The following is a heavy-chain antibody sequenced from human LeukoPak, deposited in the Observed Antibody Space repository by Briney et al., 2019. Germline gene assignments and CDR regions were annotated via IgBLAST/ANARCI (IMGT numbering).Heavy chain of an antibody. D-gene: IGHD3-3*01. CDR3: AKFGYHPRALDYDFWSGFDY. CDR2: ISGSGGST. J-gene: IGHJ4*02. Sequence: PGGSLRLSCAASGFTFSSYAIHWVRQAPGKGLEWVSAISGSGGSTYYADSVKGRFTISRDNSKNTLYLQMNSLRAEDTAVYYCAKFGYHPRALDYDFWSGFDYWGQGTLVTVSS. V-gene: IGHV3-23*01. CDR1: GFTFSSYA.